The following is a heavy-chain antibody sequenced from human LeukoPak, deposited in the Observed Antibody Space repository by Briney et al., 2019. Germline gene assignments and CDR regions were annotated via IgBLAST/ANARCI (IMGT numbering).Heavy chain of an antibody. V-gene: IGHV5-51*01. CDR2: IYPGDSDT. Sequence: GESLKISCKGSGYSFNTYWIAWVRQMPRKGLEWMGIIYPGDSDTRYSPSFQGQVPISADESISTAYLHWSSLKASDTAMYYCARQADYNVLTGYFKGHLDYWGQGTLVTVSS. CDR1: GYSFNTYW. D-gene: IGHD3-9*01. CDR3: ARQADYNVLTGYFKGHLDY. J-gene: IGHJ4*02.